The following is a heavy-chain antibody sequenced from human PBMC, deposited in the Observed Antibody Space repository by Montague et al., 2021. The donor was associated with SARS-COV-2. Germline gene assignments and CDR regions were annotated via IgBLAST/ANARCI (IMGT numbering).Heavy chain of an antibody. CDR2: INHRGTS. V-gene: IGHV4-34*01. J-gene: IGHJ4*02. CDR3: ARGRQPFNMIVVVMNGGSYSIDY. D-gene: IGHD3-22*01. Sequence: SETLSLTCAVYGVSFSDYYWSWIRQPPGKGLEWIGEINHRGTSKYNPSLKSRVTISLDTSKNQFSLYLSSVTAADTAVYYCARGRQPFNMIVVVMNGGSYSIDYWGQGTMVTVSP. CDR1: GVSFSDYY.